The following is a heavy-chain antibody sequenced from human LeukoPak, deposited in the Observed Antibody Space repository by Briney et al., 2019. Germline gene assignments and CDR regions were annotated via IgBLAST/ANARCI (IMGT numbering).Heavy chain of an antibody. Sequence: SATLSPTCAVDGGSFSGYYWGWIRQPPGKGLEWIGAINHSGSTNYNPSLKSRVTISVDTSKNQFSLKLSSVPAADTAVYYCARGPVVPAAMDYCGGDCYSENWGQGTLVTVSS. V-gene: IGHV4-34*01. D-gene: IGHD2-21*02. CDR3: ARGPVVPAAMDYCGGDCYSEN. J-gene: IGHJ4*02. CDR1: GGSFSGYY. CDR2: INHSGST.